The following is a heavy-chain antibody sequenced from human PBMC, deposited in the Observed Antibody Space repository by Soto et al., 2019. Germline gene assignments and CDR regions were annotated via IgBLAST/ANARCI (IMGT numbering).Heavy chain of an antibody. D-gene: IGHD1-7*01. Sequence: QVQLQESGPGLVKPSETLSLTCTVSGGSISSYYWSWIRQPPGKGLEWIGDIYYSGSTNYNPSLKRRVTISVATSKNQFSLKLSSVTAADTAVYYCARRYGTTFDYWGQGALVTVSS. CDR1: GGSISSYY. CDR2: IYYSGST. CDR3: ARRYGTTFDY. J-gene: IGHJ4*02. V-gene: IGHV4-59*01.